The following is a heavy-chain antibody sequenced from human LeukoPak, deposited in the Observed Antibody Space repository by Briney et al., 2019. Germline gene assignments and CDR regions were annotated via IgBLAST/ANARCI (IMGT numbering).Heavy chain of an antibody. D-gene: IGHD6-6*01. CDR2: ISSSSSYI. Sequence: GGSLRLSCAASGFTFSSYSMNWLRQAPGKGLEWVSSISSSSSYIYYADSVKGRFTISRDNAKNSLYLQMNSLRAEDTAVYYCARDSGVSSSFDYWGQGTLVTVSS. CDR3: ARDSGVSSSFDY. J-gene: IGHJ4*02. V-gene: IGHV3-21*01. CDR1: GFTFSSYS.